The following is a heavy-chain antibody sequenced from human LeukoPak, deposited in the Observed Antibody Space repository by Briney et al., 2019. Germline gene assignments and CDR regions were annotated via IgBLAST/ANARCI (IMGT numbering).Heavy chain of an antibody. CDR3: ASFTYYYDSSGSPYYMDV. V-gene: IGHV4-4*07. J-gene: IGHJ6*03. Sequence: SETLSLTCTVSGGSISSYYWSWIRQPAGKGLEWIGRIYTSGSTNYNPSLKSRVTMSVDTSKNQFSLQLTSVTAADTAVYYCASFTYYYDSSGSPYYMDVWGKGTTVTISS. CDR1: GGSISSYY. D-gene: IGHD3-22*01. CDR2: IYTSGST.